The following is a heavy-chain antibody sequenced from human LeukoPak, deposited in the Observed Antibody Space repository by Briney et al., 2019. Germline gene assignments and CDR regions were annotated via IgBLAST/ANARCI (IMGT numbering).Heavy chain of an antibody. J-gene: IGHJ6*02. CDR1: GYTFTSYY. V-gene: IGHV1-46*01. D-gene: IGHD2-2*01. CDR3: ARVLRLPAAIYYYGMDV. Sequence: ASVKVSCKASGYTFTSYYMHWVRQAPGQGLEWMGIINPSGGSTSYAQKFQGRVTMTRDTSTSTVHMELSSLRSEDTAVYYCARVLRLPAAIYYYGMDVWGQGTTATVSS. CDR2: INPSGGST.